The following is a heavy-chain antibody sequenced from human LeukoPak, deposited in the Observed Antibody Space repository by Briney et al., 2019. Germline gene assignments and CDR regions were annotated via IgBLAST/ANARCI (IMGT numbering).Heavy chain of an antibody. V-gene: IGHV3-30*03. CDR2: ISYDGSNK. J-gene: IGHJ5*02. D-gene: IGHD3-3*02. CDR3: ARSRIRAFDP. CDR1: GFTFSSYG. Sequence: GGSLRLSCAASGFTFSSYGMHWVRQAPGKGLEWVAVISYDGSNKYYADSVKGRFTISRDNSKNRLYLQMNNLRADDTAVYYCARSRIRAFDPWGQGSLVIVSS.